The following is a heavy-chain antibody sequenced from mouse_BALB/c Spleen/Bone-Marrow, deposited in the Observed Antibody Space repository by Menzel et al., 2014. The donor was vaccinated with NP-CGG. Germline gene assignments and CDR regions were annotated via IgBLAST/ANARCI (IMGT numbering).Heavy chain of an antibody. V-gene: IGHV5-6*01. CDR1: GFTFSNYG. J-gene: IGHJ4*01. Sequence: EVQLVESGGDLVKPGGSLKLSCAASGFTFSNYGMSWGRQTPDKRLEWVATISSGGSYTYYPDSVKGRFTISRDNAKNTLYLQMSSLKSEDTAMYYCARRDGGPMDYWGQGTPVTVSS. CDR2: ISSGGSYT. CDR3: ARRDGGPMDY. D-gene: IGHD2-3*01.